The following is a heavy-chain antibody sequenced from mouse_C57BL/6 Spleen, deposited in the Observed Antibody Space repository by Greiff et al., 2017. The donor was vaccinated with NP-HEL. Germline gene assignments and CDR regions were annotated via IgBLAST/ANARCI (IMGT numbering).Heavy chain of an antibody. V-gene: IGHV1-19*01. CDR1: GYTFTDYY. CDR2: INPYNGGT. CDR3: ARGFGNYGNAMDY. Sequence: EVKLMESGPVLVKPGASVKMSCKASGYTFTDYYMNWVKQSHGKSLEWIGVINPYNGGTSYNQKFKGKATLTVDKSSSTAYMELNSLTSEDSAVYYCARGFGNYGNAMDYWGQGTSVTVSS. J-gene: IGHJ4*01. D-gene: IGHD2-1*01.